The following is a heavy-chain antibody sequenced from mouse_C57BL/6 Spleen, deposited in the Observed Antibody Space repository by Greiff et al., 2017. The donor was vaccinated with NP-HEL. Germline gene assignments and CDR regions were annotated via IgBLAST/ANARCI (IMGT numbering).Heavy chain of an antibody. CDR3: ARGRNSNYFDY. V-gene: IGHV5-17*01. J-gene: IGHJ2*01. CDR2: ISSGSSTI. CDR1: GFTFSDYG. Sequence: EVKLMESGGGLVKPGGSLKLSCAASGFTFSDYGMHWVRQAPEKGLEWVAYISSGSSTIYYADTVKGRFTISRDNAKNTLFLQMTSLRSEDTAMYYCARGRNSNYFDYWGQGTTLTVSS. D-gene: IGHD2-5*01.